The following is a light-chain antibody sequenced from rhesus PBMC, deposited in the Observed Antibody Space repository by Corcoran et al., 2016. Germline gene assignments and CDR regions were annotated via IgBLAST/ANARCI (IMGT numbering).Light chain of an antibody. CDR2: TFS. V-gene: IGKV2-58*03. J-gene: IGKJ1*01. CDR3: MQGTHWPRT. CDR1: QSLLHSNGNTY. Sequence: DVVMTQSPLSLPVTPVQPASISCRSSQSLLHSNGNTYLSWFLQKPGQPPRRPIYTFSNRVSGVQDRFSGSGAGTDFTLKISRVEAEGVGVYYCMQGTHWPRTFGQGTKVEIK.